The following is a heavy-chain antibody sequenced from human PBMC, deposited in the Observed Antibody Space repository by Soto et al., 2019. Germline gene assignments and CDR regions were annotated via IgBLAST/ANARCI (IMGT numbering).Heavy chain of an antibody. CDR2: IYYSGST. CDR1: GGSISSSSYY. Sequence: QLQLQESGPGLVKPSETLSLTCTVSGGSISSSSYYWGWIRQPPGKGLEWIGSIYYSGSTYYNPSLKSRVTISVDTSKNQFSLKLSSVTAADTAVYYCARHIVVVPAAIPWWFDPWGQGTLVTVSS. D-gene: IGHD2-2*02. CDR3: ARHIVVVPAAIPWWFDP. J-gene: IGHJ5*02. V-gene: IGHV4-39*01.